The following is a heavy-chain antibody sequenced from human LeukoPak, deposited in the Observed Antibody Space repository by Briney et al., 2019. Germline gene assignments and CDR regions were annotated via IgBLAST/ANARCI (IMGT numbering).Heavy chain of an antibody. V-gene: IGHV3-30*02. CDR2: IRYDGSNK. J-gene: IGHJ6*03. Sequence: GGSLRLSCAASGFTFSSYGMHWVRQAPGKGLEWVAFIRYDGSNKYYADSVKGRFTISRDNSKNTLYLQMNSLRAEDTAVYYCATEKSSYSYYYMDVWGKGTTVTVSS. CDR3: ATEKSSYSYYYMDV. CDR1: GFTFSSYG.